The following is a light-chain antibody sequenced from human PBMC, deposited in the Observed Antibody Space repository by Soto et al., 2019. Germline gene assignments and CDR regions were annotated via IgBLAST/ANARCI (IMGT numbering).Light chain of an antibody. V-gene: IGKV3-11*01. J-gene: IGKJ2*01. CDR1: RSVGRF. Sequence: EVVLTQSPATLSLSPGEGATLSCRASRSVGRFLAWYQQKPGQAPRLLIYDTSNRATGIPGRFSGSGSGTDFTLTISGLEPEDFAIYYCQQRRNWPPTFGLGTKLDIK. CDR3: QQRRNWPPT. CDR2: DTS.